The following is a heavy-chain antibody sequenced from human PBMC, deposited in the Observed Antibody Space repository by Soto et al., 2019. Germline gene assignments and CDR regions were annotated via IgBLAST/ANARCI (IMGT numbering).Heavy chain of an antibody. V-gene: IGHV4-39*01. CDR3: MTGSSGFDY. J-gene: IGHJ4*02. D-gene: IGHD6-6*01. CDR2: IYYSGST. CDR1: GGSISSSSYY. Sequence: ASETLSLTCPVSGGSISSSSYYWGWIRQPPGKGLEWIGSIYYSGSTYYNPSLKSRVTISVDTSKNQFSLKLSSVTAADTAVYYCMTGSSGFDYWGQGTLVTVSS.